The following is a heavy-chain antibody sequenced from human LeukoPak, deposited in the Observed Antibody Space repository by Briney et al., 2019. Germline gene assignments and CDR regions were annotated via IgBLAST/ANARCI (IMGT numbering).Heavy chain of an antibody. CDR2: IHHSGST. V-gene: IGHV4-59*11. Sequence: SETLSLTCTVSGVSSSSHYWTWIRQPPGKGLEWIGDIHHSGSTDYNPSLKSRVTISVDTSKNQFSLKLSSVTAADTAVYHCARRGYYYDSRGYYYFDYWGQGTLVTVSS. CDR3: ARRGYYYDSRGYYYFDY. D-gene: IGHD3-22*01. J-gene: IGHJ4*02. CDR1: GVSSSSHY.